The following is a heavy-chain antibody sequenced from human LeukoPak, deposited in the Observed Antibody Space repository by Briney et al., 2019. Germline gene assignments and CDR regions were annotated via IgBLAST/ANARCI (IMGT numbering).Heavy chain of an antibody. CDR1: GGSISSYY. D-gene: IGHD6-19*01. V-gene: IGHV4-59*12. CDR3: AREMAGLDY. Sequence: SSETLSLTCTVSGGSISSYYWSWIRQPPGKGLEWIGSIYYSGSTYYNPSLKSRVTVSVDTSKNQFSLKLSSVTAADTAVYYCAREMAGLDYWGQGTLVTVSS. CDR2: IYYSGST. J-gene: IGHJ4*02.